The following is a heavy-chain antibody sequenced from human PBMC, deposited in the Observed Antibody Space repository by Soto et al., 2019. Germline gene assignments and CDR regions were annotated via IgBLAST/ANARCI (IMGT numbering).Heavy chain of an antibody. CDR1: GFTFSGYS. D-gene: IGHD5-12*01. J-gene: IGHJ4*02. CDR3: AKSGRYSGYDFPFDY. V-gene: IGHV3-23*01. CDR2: VSASGGGT. Sequence: EVQLLESGGDFVQPGGSLRLSCAVSGFTFSGYSMSWVRQAPGKGLEWVSGVSASGGGTYYADSVKGRFTISRDNSQNARYLQMNSLRDEDTAIYYCAKSGRYSGYDFPFDYWGQGTLVTVSS.